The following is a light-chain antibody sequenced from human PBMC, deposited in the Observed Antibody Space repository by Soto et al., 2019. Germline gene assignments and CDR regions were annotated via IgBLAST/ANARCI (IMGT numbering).Light chain of an antibody. CDR3: QQYGT. CDR1: QSVSSSY. J-gene: IGKJ4*01. CDR2: GAS. Sequence: EIVLTQSPGTLSLSPGERATLSCRASQSVSSSYLAWYQQKPGQAPRLLIYGASSRATGIPDRFSGSGSGTDFTLTISRLEPEDFAVYYCQQYGTFGGGTKVDI. V-gene: IGKV3-20*01.